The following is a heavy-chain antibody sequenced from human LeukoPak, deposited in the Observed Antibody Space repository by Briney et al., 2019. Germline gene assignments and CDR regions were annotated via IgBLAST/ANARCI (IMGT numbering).Heavy chain of an antibody. CDR1: GFTFSSYG. V-gene: IGHV3-23*01. CDR2: ITGSGGTT. Sequence: QAGGSLRLSCAASGFTFSSYGMSWVRQAPGKGPLWVSAITGSGGTTYYADSVKGRFTISRDNSKNTLYLQMNSLRAEDTAVYYCAKIQGYFDYWGQGNLVTVSS. J-gene: IGHJ4*02. CDR3: AKIQGYFDY.